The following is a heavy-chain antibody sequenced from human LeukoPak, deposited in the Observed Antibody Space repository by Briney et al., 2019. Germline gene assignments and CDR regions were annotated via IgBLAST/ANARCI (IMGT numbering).Heavy chain of an antibody. J-gene: IGHJ2*01. V-gene: IGHV4-59*02. CDR2: IYYSGTT. Sequence: PSETLSLTCTVSGGSVSNNYWSWIRQSPGEGLEYIGHIYYSGTTTYNPSLKSRVTMSVDTSKNQLSLELTSVTAADTAVYYCAKTTVTPPSHWYFIVWGRGALVAVSS. D-gene: IGHD4-17*01. CDR1: GGSVSNNY. CDR3: AKTTVTPPSHWYFIV.